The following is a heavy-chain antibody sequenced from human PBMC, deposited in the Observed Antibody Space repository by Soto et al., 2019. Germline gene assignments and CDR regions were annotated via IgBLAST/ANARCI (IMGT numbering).Heavy chain of an antibody. J-gene: IGHJ6*02. CDR1: GGTFSSYA. V-gene: IGHV1-69*05. Sequence: QVQLVQSGAEVKKPGSSVKVSCKASGGTFSSYAISWVRQAPGQGLEWMGGIIPIFGAANYAQKFQGRGTXPXXXSXXTAYMGLSSLRSEDTAWYYGARDLGGYPVTNVPYYYYGMDVWGQGTTVTVSS. CDR3: ARDLGGYPVTNVPYYYYGMDV. D-gene: IGHD3-16*02. CDR2: IIPIFGAA.